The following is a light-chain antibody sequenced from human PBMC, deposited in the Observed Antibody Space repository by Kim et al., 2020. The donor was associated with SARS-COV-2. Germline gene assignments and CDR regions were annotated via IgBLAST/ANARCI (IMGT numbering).Light chain of an antibody. V-gene: IGLV10-54*01. CDR3: SAWDSSLRVWV. CDR2: RNN. CDR1: NNKVGAQG. J-gene: IGLJ3*02. Sequence: TANLPCTGNNNKVGAQGAAWLQQHQGQPPKLLSYRNNSRPSGISERLSASRSGNTASLTITGLQPEDEADYYCSAWDSSLRVWVFGGGTQLTVL.